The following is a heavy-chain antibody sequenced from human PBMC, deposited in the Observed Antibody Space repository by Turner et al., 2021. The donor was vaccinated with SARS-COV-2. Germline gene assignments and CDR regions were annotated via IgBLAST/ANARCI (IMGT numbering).Heavy chain of an antibody. J-gene: IGHJ5*02. CDR2: IYYSGST. V-gene: IGHV4-59*01. D-gene: IGHD3-3*01. CDR3: ARNRYDFWSGYYYSWFDP. Sequence: QVQLQESGPGLVKPSETLSLTCTVSGGSISSYYWSWIRQPPGKGLEWNGYIYYSGSTNYNPSLKSRVTISVDTSKNQFSLKLSSVTAADTAVYYCARNRYDFWSGYYYSWFDPWGQGTLVTVSS. CDR1: GGSISSYY.